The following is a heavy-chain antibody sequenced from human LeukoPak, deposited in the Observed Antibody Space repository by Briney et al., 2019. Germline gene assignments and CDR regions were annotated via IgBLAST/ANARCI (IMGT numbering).Heavy chain of an antibody. Sequence: GGSLRLSCAASGFTFSRYSMNWVRQAPGKGLEWVSSISSRSSYMSYADSVKGRFTISRDNAKNSLFLQMNSPRAEDMAVYYCARDTDYYFDYWGQGTLVTVSS. CDR3: ARDTDYYFDY. CDR2: ISSRSSYM. J-gene: IGHJ4*02. V-gene: IGHV3-21*01. D-gene: IGHD4-4*01. CDR1: GFTFSRYS.